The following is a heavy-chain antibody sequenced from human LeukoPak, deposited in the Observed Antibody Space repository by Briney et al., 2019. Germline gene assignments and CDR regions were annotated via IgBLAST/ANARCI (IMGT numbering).Heavy chain of an antibody. V-gene: IGHV1-2*02. CDR1: GYTFTSYA. J-gene: IGHJ4*02. CDR2: INPNSGDT. D-gene: IGHD3-10*01. CDR3: ATRSGYY. Sequence: GASVKVSCKASGYTFTSYAMNWVRQAPGQGLEWMGWINPNSGDTNYAQNFQGRVTMTRDTSISTAYMDLSSLRSDDTAVYYCATRSGYYWGQGTLVTVSS.